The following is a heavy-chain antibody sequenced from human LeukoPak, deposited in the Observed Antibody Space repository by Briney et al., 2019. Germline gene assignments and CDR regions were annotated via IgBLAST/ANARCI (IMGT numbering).Heavy chain of an antibody. V-gene: IGHV4-39*01. Sequence: SETLSLTCTVSGGSIISSSYYWGWIRQPPGKGLEWIGSIYYTGISFYNLSLKSRVTISVDTSKNQFSLKLSSVTAADTAVYCCARPDNYYYMDVWGKGTTVTVSS. D-gene: IGHD3-22*01. J-gene: IGHJ6*03. CDR3: ARPDNYYYMDV. CDR1: GGSIISSSYY. CDR2: IYYTGIS.